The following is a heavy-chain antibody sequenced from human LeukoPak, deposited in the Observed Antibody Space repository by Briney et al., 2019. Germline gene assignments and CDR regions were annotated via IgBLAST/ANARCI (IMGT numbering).Heavy chain of an antibody. V-gene: IGHV3-30-3*01. Sequence: GRSLRLSCAASGFTFSSYSMHWVRQAPGKGLEWVGVISYDGSNKYYADSVKGRFTISRDNSKNTPYLQMNSLRAEDTAVYYCAKARYCSSTSCYAKFFYMDVWGKGTTVTVSS. J-gene: IGHJ6*03. CDR1: GFTFSSYS. CDR2: ISYDGSNK. D-gene: IGHD2-2*01. CDR3: AKARYCSSTSCYAKFFYMDV.